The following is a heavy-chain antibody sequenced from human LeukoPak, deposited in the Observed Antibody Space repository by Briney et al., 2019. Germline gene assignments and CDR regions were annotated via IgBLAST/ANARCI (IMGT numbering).Heavy chain of an antibody. V-gene: IGHV3-30*18. D-gene: IGHD2-15*01. CDR2: ISYDGNNK. CDR1: GFTFSNYG. Sequence: PGRSLRLSCAASGFTFSNYGIHWVRQAPGEGLEWVAVISYDGNNKYYADSVKGRFTISRDNSKSTLFLQMNSLRAEDTAVYYCAKGVDYCSGGSCPADYWGPGTLVTVSS. CDR3: AKGVDYCSGGSCPADY. J-gene: IGHJ4*02.